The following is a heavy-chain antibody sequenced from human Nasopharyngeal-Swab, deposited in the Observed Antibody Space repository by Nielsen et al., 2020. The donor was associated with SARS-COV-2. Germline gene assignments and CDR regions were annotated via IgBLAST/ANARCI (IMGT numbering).Heavy chain of an antibody. J-gene: IGHJ4*02. CDR3: AKLIAVAGTGDY. CDR1: GFSFSRHN. D-gene: IGHD6-19*01. CDR2: ISYDGSNK. Sequence: GESLKISCVGSGFSFSRHNMNWVRQAPGKGLEWVAVISYDGSNKYYADSVKGRFTISRDNSKNTLYLQMNSLRAEDTAVYYCAKLIAVAGTGDYWGQGTLVTVSS. V-gene: IGHV3-30*18.